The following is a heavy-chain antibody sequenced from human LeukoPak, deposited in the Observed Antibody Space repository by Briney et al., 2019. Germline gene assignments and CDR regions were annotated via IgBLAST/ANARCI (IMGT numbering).Heavy chain of an antibody. CDR3: ARAQGIQLWLLNY. D-gene: IGHD5-18*01. J-gene: IGHJ4*02. Sequence: PWGSLRLSCAASGFTFSSYGMHWVRQAPGKGLEWVAVIWYDGSNKYYADSVKGRFTISRDNSKNTLYLQMNSLRAEDTAVYYCARAQGIQLWLLNYWGQGTLVTVSS. V-gene: IGHV3-33*01. CDR1: GFTFSSYG. CDR2: IWYDGSNK.